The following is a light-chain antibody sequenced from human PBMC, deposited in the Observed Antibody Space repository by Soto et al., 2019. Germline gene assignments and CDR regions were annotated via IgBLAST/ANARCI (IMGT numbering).Light chain of an antibody. V-gene: IGLV2-14*01. CDR1: SSDVGNYNY. CDR2: EVN. Sequence: QSVLTQPASVSGSPGQSITISCTGTSSDVGNYNYVSWYQQHPGNAPKLMIYEVNNRPSGVSYRFSGSKSGNTASLTISGLQAEDEADYYCTSYTSYSTYVFGTGTKVTVL. CDR3: TSYTSYSTYV. J-gene: IGLJ1*01.